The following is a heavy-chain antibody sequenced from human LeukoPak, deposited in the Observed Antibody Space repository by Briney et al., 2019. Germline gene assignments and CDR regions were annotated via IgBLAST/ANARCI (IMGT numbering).Heavy chain of an antibody. V-gene: IGHV3-53*01. CDR3: ARTPYSTHFDY. CDR1: GLTASSNY. CDR2: IYSGGST. D-gene: IGHD4-11*01. J-gene: IGHJ4*02. Sequence: PGGALRLSCAASGLTASSNYMSWVPQAPGKGPECGSVIYSGGSTSYADSVKGRFTISRDNSKNTLYLQINSLRAGDTAVYYCARTPYSTHFDYWGQGTLATVSS.